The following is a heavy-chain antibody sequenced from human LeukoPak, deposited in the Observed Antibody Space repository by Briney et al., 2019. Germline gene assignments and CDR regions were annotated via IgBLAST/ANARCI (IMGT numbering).Heavy chain of an antibody. Sequence: PGWSLRLSCAASGFIVSNCYMNWVRQTPGKGLEWVSVMHSGGSTYYSDSVKGRFTLSRDNAKNTLYLQMNSLRAEDTAVYYCARDRPDSTSWYSFDSGGQGTLVTVSS. D-gene: IGHD6-13*01. J-gene: IGHJ4*02. V-gene: IGHV3-53*01. CDR1: GFIVSNCY. CDR3: ARDRPDSTSWYSFDS. CDR2: MHSGGST.